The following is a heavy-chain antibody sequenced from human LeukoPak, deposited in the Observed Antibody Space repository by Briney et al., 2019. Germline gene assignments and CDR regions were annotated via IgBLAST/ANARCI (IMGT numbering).Heavy chain of an antibody. CDR2: IWYDGSNK. V-gene: IGHV3-33*01. Sequence: GESLKISCKGSGYSFTSYWIGWVRQAPGKGLEWVAVIWYDGSNKYYADSVKGRFTISRDNSKNTLYLQMNSLRAEDTAVYYCARDNQAFDIWGQGTMVTVSS. CDR3: ARDNQAFDI. J-gene: IGHJ3*02. CDR1: GYSFTSYW.